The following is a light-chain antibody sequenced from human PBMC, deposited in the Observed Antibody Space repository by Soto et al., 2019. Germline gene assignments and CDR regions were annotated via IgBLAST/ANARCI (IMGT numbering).Light chain of an antibody. CDR2: DVT. V-gene: IGLV2-23*02. J-gene: IGLJ1*01. Sequence: QSVLTQPASVSGSPGQSITISCTGTSSDIGKYNLVSWYQHHPGKAPKLIISDVTQWPSGASNRFSGSKSGNTASLTIFGLQADDEAAYYCCSYAGTTTFYVFGTGTKLTVL. CDR1: SSDIGKYNL. CDR3: CSYAGTTTFYV.